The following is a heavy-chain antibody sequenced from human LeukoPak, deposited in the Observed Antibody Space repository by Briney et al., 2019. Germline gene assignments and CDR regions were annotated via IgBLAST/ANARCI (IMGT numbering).Heavy chain of an antibody. CDR2: ISGSGGST. V-gene: IGHV3-23*01. D-gene: IGHD3-10*01. Sequence: GGSLRLSCAASGFTFSSYSMNWVRQAPGKGLEWVSAISGSGGSTYYADSVKGRFTISRDNSKNTLYLQMNSLRAEDTAVYYCAREPTSMGSDYWGQGTLVTVSS. J-gene: IGHJ4*02. CDR3: AREPTSMGSDY. CDR1: GFTFSSYS.